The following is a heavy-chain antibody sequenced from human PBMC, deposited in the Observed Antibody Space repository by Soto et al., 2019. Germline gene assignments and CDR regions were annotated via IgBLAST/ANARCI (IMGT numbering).Heavy chain of an antibody. CDR3: SRTVHHAFDI. CDR1: GGTFSSYA. CDR2: IIPIFGTA. V-gene: IGHV1-69*01. Sequence: QVQLVQSGAEVKKPGSSVQVSCKASGGTFSSYAISWVRQAPGQGLEWMGGIIPIFGTANYAQKFQGRVTISADESTSTAYMDLSSLRYEDAAVYYCSRTVHHAFDIWGQGTMGTVSS. D-gene: IGHD1-1*01. J-gene: IGHJ3*02.